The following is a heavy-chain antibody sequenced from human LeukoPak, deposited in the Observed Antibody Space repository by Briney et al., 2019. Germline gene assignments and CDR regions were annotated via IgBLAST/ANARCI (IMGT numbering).Heavy chain of an antibody. CDR2: INHSGST. V-gene: IGHV4-34*01. Sequence: SETLSLTCAVYGGSFSGYYWSWIRQPPGKGLEWIGEINHSGSTNYNPSLKSLVTISVDTSKNQFSLKLSSVTAADTAVYYCARRGAHTRISFRFDPWGQGTLVTVSS. CDR3: ARRGAHTRISFRFDP. CDR1: GGSFSGYY. J-gene: IGHJ5*02. D-gene: IGHD2-15*01.